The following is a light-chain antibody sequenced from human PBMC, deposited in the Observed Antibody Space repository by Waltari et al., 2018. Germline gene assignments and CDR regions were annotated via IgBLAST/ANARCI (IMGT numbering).Light chain of an antibody. J-gene: IGKJ1*01. Sequence: EIVMKQSPDTLSVCQGERATLSCRASQSVGNDLAWYHQAPGQAPRRLIYGASSRATGVPARFSGSGSGTEVTLTITSLQSGDFGIYFCQQYKEWPPWTFGPGTRVDTK. CDR3: QQYKEWPPWT. CDR1: QSVGND. V-gene: IGKV3-15*01. CDR2: GAS.